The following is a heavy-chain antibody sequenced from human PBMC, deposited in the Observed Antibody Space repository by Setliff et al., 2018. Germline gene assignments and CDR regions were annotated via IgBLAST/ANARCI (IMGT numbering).Heavy chain of an antibody. Sequence: GGSLRLSCAASGFTFSDYYMSWIRQAPGKGLEWVANIKQDGSAKYYVDSVKGRFTISRNNAKNSLYLQMNSLRVDDTAFYYCARDFGGTVVPSPMDHWGQGTLVTVSS. D-gene: IGHD3-16*01. CDR2: IKQDGSAK. J-gene: IGHJ4*02. V-gene: IGHV3-7*03. CDR3: ARDFGGTVVPSPMDH. CDR1: GFTFSDYY.